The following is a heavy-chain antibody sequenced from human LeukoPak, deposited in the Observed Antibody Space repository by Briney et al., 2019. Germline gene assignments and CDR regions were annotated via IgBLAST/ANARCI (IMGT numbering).Heavy chain of an antibody. CDR2: ISGSAANT. CDR3: ARDSEQWLPVDDAFDI. J-gene: IGHJ3*02. V-gene: IGHV3-23*01. D-gene: IGHD6-19*01. Sequence: GGSLRLSCAASGFTFSNYAMNWVRQPPGKGLEWVSAISGSAANTYYADSVKGRFTISRDNSKNTLYLQMNSLRAEDTAVYYCARDSEQWLPVDDAFDIWGQGTMVTVSS. CDR1: GFTFSNYA.